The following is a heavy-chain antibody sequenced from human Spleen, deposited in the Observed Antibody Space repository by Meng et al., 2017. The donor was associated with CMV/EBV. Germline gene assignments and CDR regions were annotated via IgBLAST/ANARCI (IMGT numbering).Heavy chain of an antibody. CDR3: ATARGWELLHFDY. Sequence: GRLVPSGGEGKQPGAQVKVSCKASGYTFTGYYMHWGRQAPGQGLEWMGWINPNSGGTNYAQKFQGRVTMTRDTSISTAYMELSRLRSDDTAVYYCATARGWELLHFDYWGQGTLVTVSS. D-gene: IGHD1-26*01. CDR2: INPNSGGT. V-gene: IGHV1-2*02. CDR1: GYTFTGYY. J-gene: IGHJ4*02.